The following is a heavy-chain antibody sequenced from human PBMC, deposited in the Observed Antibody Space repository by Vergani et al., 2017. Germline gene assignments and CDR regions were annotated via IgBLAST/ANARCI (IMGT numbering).Heavy chain of an antibody. D-gene: IGHD3-22*01. V-gene: IGHV4-61*01. CDR3: ARDRPAVVVIDVTFDY. CDR2: IYYSGST. J-gene: IGHJ4*02. CDR1: GGSVSSGSYY. Sequence: QVQLQESGPGLVKPSETLSLTCTVSGGSVSSGSYYWSWIRQPPGKGLEWIGYIYYSGSTNYNPSLKSRVTISVDTSKNQFSLKLSSVTAADTAVYYCARDRPAVVVIDVTFDYWGQGTLVTVSS.